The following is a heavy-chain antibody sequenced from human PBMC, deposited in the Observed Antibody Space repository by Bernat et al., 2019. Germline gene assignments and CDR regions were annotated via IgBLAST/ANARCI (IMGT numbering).Heavy chain of an antibody. V-gene: IGHV3-74*02. Sequence: EVQLVESGGGLVKPGGSLRLSCAASGFTFSSYSMNWVRQAPGKGLVWVSRINGDGRSTSHADSVKGRFTISRDNAKNTLYLQMNSLRAEDTAVYYCARGYYDSPDVWGQGTTVTVSS. CDR2: INGDGRST. CDR1: GFTFSSYS. D-gene: IGHD3-22*01. J-gene: IGHJ6*02. CDR3: ARGYYDSPDV.